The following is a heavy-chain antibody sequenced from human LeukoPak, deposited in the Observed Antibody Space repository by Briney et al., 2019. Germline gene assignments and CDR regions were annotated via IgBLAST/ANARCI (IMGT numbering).Heavy chain of an antibody. CDR2: ISWNSGYI. Sequence: GGSLRLSCAASGFTFDNYAMHWVRQAPGKGLEWLSIISWNSGYIGYADSVKGRFTISRGNAKKSLDLQMNSLRAEDTAFYYCAKVRGTYSSGYFFDYWGQGTLVTVSS. V-gene: IGHV3-9*01. CDR3: AKVRGTYSSGYFFDY. CDR1: GFTFDNYA. J-gene: IGHJ4*02. D-gene: IGHD6-19*01.